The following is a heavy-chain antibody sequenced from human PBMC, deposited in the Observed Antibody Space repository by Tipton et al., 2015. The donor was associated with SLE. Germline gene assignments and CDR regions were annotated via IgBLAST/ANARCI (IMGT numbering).Heavy chain of an antibody. CDR3: AKEAYI. J-gene: IGHJ3*02. CDR1: RFTFSSYG. Sequence: SLRLSCAASRFTFSSYGMHWVRQAPGKGLEWVAVIWYDGSHKYYADSVKGRFTISRDNSKNTLYLQMNSLRAGDTAVYYCAKEAYIWGQGTMVTVSS. CDR2: IWYDGSHK. V-gene: IGHV3-33*06.